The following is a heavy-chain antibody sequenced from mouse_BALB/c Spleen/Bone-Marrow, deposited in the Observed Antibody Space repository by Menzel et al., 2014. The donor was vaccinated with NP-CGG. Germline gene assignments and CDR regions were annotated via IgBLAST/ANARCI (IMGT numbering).Heavy chain of an antibody. D-gene: IGHD2-12*01. CDR2: IRNKAYGYTT. Sequence: EVQVVVSGGGLVQPGGSLRLSCATSGFTFTDYYMNWVRQPPGKALEWLAFIRNKAYGYTTEYSASVKGRFTISRDNHKNIHYLQMNPLRAEDSATDYCSRDMGELLLDSWGQGTTLSVSS. CDR1: GFTFTDYY. V-gene: IGHV7-3*02. CDR3: SRDMGELLLDS. J-gene: IGHJ2*01.